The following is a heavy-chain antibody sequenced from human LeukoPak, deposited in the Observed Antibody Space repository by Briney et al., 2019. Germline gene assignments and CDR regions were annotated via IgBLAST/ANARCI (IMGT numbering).Heavy chain of an antibody. V-gene: IGHV1-69*13. CDR3: ARDLHYGSGISVADY. CDR2: IIPIFGTA. CDR1: GGTFSSYA. Sequence: SVTVSCTASGGTFSSYAISWVRQAPGQGLEWMGGIIPIFGTANYAQKFQGRVTITADESTSTAYMELSSLRSEDTAVYYCARDLHYGSGISVADYWGQGTLVTVSS. D-gene: IGHD3-10*01. J-gene: IGHJ4*02.